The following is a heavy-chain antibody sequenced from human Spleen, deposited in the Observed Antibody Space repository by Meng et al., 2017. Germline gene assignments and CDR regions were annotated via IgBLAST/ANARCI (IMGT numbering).Heavy chain of an antibody. J-gene: IGHJ1*01. CDR3: ARSGPTYYYDSSGYYYPDFQH. D-gene: IGHD3-22*01. CDR1: GYSFTSYW. Sequence: KVSCKGSGYSFTSYWIGWVRQMPGKGLEWMGIIYPGDSDTRYSPSFQGQVTISADKSISTAYLQWSSLKASDTAMYYCARSGPTYYYDSSGYYYPDFQHWGQGTLVTVSS. CDR2: IYPGDSDT. V-gene: IGHV5-51*01.